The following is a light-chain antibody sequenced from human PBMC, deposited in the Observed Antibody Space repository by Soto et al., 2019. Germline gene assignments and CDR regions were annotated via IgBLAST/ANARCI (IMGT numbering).Light chain of an antibody. CDR2: DAS. CDR3: QQYDNLPLT. CDR1: QDISKF. V-gene: IGKV1-33*01. Sequence: DIQMTQSASSLSASYGDRVTITWEASQDISKFLNWYQQKPGKAPKLLIYDASNLEAGVPSRFSGSGYGTDFNFTISSLQTEDIATYYCQQYDNLPLTFGGGTKVDIK. J-gene: IGKJ4*01.